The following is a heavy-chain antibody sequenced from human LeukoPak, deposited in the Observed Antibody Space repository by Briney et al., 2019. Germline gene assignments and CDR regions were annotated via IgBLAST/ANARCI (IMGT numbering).Heavy chain of an antibody. J-gene: IGHJ4*02. CDR3: VKEVVATIPPL. CDR2: IDTKGTRT. D-gene: IGHD5-12*01. CDR1: GFTLGNCA. Sequence: GSLRLSCAASGFTLGNCAMTWVRQAPGKGLEWVSGIDTKGTRTYYADSVKGRFTISRDNSKNTLFLQMNSLRAEDTAVYYCVKEVVATIPPLWGQGTLVTVSS. V-gene: IGHV3-23*01.